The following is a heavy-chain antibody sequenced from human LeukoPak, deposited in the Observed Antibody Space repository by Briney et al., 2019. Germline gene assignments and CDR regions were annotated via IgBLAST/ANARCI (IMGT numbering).Heavy chain of an antibody. CDR2: INPNSGGT. Sequence: ASVKVSCKASGYTFTGYYMHWVRQAPGQGLEWMGRINPNSGGTNYAQKFQGRVTMTRDTSISTAYMELSSLRSEDTAVYYCARAEFEKQWLVRRYYFDYWGQGTLVTVSS. V-gene: IGHV1-2*06. J-gene: IGHJ4*02. CDR3: ARAEFEKQWLVRRYYFDY. CDR1: GYTFTGYY. D-gene: IGHD6-19*01.